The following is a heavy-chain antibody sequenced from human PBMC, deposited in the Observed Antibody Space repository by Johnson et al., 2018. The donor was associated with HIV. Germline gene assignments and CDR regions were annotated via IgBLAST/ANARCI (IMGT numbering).Heavy chain of an antibody. CDR3: VRDYGDYVDDAFDI. Sequence: TYYADSVKGRFTISRDTSANTVNLQMNGLRADDTATYYCVRDYGDYVDDAFDIRGQGTMVTVSS. CDR2: T. D-gene: IGHD4-17*01. V-gene: IGHV3-53*01. J-gene: IGHJ3*02.